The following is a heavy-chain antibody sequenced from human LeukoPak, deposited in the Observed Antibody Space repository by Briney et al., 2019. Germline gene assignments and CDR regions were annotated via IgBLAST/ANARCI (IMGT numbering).Heavy chain of an antibody. CDR1: GFTFSNYD. CDR2: ISGSGSST. V-gene: IGHV3-23*01. J-gene: IGHJ4*02. Sequence: GGSLRLSCAASGFTFSNYDMSWVRQAPGKGLEWVSAISGSGSSTYYADSVKGRCTISRDNSKNTLYLQMNSLRAEDTALYYCAKSLDGYNYRGYFDYWGQGTLVTVSS. D-gene: IGHD5-24*01. CDR3: AKSLDGYNYRGYFDY.